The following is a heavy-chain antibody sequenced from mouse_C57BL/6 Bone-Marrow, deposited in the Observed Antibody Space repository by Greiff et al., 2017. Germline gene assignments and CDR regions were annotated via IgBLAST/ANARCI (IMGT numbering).Heavy chain of an antibody. Sequence: EVQLQQSGAELVKPGASVKLSCTASGFNFKDYYMHWVKQRTEQGLEWIGRIDPEDGETRYDPKFQGKATLTADTSSNTAYLQLSSLTSEDTAVYYCAYIVPPPNGGWGQGTLVTVSA. J-gene: IGHJ3*01. V-gene: IGHV14-2*01. CDR2: IDPEDGET. D-gene: IGHD2-12*01. CDR1: GFNFKDYY. CDR3: AYIVPPPNGG.